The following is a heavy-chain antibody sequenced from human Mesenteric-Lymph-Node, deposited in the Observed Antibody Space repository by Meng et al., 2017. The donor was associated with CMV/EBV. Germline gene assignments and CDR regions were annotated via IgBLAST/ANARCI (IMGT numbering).Heavy chain of an antibody. J-gene: IGHJ6*02. CDR1: GYTFSNYY. V-gene: IGHV1-46*01. CDR2: INPSIETT. D-gene: IGHD3-3*01. Sequence: ASVKVSCKASGYTFSNYYIHWVRLAPGQGLEWMGMINPSIETTRYSQKFQGRVTMTRDTSTSTVYMDLSSLRSEDTAVYYCARDRSRFIYGMDVWGQGTTVTVSS. CDR3: ARDRSRFIYGMDV.